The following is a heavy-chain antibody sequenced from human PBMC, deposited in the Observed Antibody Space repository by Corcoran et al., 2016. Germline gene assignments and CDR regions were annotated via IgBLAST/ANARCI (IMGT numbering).Heavy chain of an antibody. CDR2: IDWDDDK. D-gene: IGHD3-9*01. J-gene: IGHJ3*01. Sequence: QVTLRESGPALVKPTQTLTLTCTFSGFSLSTSGMCVSWIRQPPGKALEWLALIDWDDDKYYSTSLKTRLTISKDTSKTQVVLTMTNMDPVDTATYYCARSIYEILTGYPMGFDPWGQGTMVTVSS. CDR1: GFSLSTSGMC. V-gene: IGHV2-70*01. CDR3: ARSIYEILTGYPMGFDP.